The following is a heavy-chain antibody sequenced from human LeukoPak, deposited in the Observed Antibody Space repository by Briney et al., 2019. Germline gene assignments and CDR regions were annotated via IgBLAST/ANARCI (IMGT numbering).Heavy chain of an antibody. Sequence: ASVKVSCKASGYTFTGYYMHWVRQAPGQGLEWMGIINPSGGSTSYAQKFQGRVTMTRDTSTSTVYMELSSLRSEDTAVYYCAMTGSSGYYSDYWGQGTLVTVSS. V-gene: IGHV1-46*01. CDR2: INPSGGST. CDR1: GYTFTGYY. D-gene: IGHD3-22*01. J-gene: IGHJ4*02. CDR3: AMTGSSGYYSDY.